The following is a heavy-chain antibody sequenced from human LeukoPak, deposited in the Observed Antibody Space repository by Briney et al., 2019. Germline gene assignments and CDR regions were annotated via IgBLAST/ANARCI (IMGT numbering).Heavy chain of an antibody. CDR2: IRYDGSNK. Sequence: GGSLRLSCAASGFTFSSYGMHWVRQAPGKGLEWVAFIRYDGSNKYYADSVKGRFTISRDNSKNTLYLQMNSLRAEDTAVYYCAKVGGYCSSTSCAYQNYFDYCGQGTLVTVSS. CDR1: GFTFSSYG. CDR3: AKVGGYCSSTSCAYQNYFDY. D-gene: IGHD2-2*01. V-gene: IGHV3-30*02. J-gene: IGHJ4*02.